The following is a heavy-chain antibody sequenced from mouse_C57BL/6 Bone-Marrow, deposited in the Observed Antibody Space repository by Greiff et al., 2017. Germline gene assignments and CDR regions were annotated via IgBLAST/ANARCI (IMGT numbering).Heavy chain of an antibody. Sequence: VQLQESGPELVKPGASVKISCKASGYAFSSSWMNWVKQRPGKGLEWIGRIYPGDGDTNYNGKFKGKATLTADKSSSTAYMQLGSLTSEDSAVYFCARCYGSSKYYYAMDYWGQGTSVTVSS. CDR2: IYPGDGDT. CDR1: GYAFSSSW. V-gene: IGHV1-82*01. D-gene: IGHD1-1*01. J-gene: IGHJ4*01. CDR3: ARCYGSSKYYYAMDY.